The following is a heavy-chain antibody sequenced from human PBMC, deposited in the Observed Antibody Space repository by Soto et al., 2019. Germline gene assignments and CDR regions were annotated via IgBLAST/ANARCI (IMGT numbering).Heavy chain of an antibody. D-gene: IGHD3-16*01. CDR1: GASLSRYY. Sequence: QVVLQESGPGVVKPSDTLSLTCNVSGASLSRYYWSWIRQPPGKGLEWIGRIYATGDTDYNPSLKSRISMSVDMSKKQFSLTLRSVTAADTAIYYCVRDGTKKLRDRFEPWGRGILVTVSS. CDR3: VRDGTKKLRDRFEP. J-gene: IGHJ5*02. V-gene: IGHV4-4*07. CDR2: IYATGDT.